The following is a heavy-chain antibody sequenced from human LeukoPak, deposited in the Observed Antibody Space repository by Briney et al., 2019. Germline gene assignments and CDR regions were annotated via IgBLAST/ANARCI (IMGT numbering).Heavy chain of an antibody. CDR3: ASSGGNEVSDAFDI. V-gene: IGHV3-7*03. CDR1: GFSFSSYW. CDR2: IKQGGREK. D-gene: IGHD4-23*01. J-gene: IGHJ3*02. Sequence: GGSMRLSCAASGFSFSSYWMSWVRQAPGKGVGWVANIKQGGREKYYVDSVKGRFTISRDNAKNSLYLQMNSLRAEDTAVYYCASSGGNEVSDAFDIWGQGTMVTVSS.